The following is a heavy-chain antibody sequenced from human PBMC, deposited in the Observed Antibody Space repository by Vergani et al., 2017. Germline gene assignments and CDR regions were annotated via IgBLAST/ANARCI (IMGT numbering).Heavy chain of an antibody. CDR1: GYTFTSYG. D-gene: IGHD6-13*01. V-gene: IGHV1-2*02. Sequence: QVQLVQSGAEVKKPGASVKVSCKASGYTFTSYGISWVRQAPGQGLEWMGWINPNSGGTNYAQKFQGRVTMTRDTSISTAYMELSRLRSDDTAVYYCARANSWPNRIFQHWGQGTLVTISS. J-gene: IGHJ1*01. CDR3: ARANSWPNRIFQH. CDR2: INPNSGGT.